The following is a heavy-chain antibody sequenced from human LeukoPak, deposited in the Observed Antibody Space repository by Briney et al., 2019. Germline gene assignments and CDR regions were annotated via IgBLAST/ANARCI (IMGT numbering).Heavy chain of an antibody. CDR1: GYTLTGYY. Sequence: ASVKVSCKASGYTLTGYYMHWVRQAPGQGLEWMGWINPNSGGTNYAQKFQGRVTMTRDTSISTAYMELSRLRSDDTAVYYCARDVVVVPAAPDYWGQGTLVTVSS. CDR3: ARDVVVVPAAPDY. CDR2: INPNSGGT. D-gene: IGHD2-2*01. V-gene: IGHV1-2*02. J-gene: IGHJ4*02.